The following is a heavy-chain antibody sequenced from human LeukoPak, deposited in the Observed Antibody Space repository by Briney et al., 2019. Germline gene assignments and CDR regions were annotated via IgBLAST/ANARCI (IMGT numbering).Heavy chain of an antibody. V-gene: IGHV4-59*11. CDR1: TDSFSSHY. J-gene: IGHJ3*02. CDR2: ISYIGST. D-gene: IGHD4-17*01. Sequence: SSETLSLTCAVSTDSFSSHYWTWIRQPPGKGLEWIGYISYIGSTNYNPSLKSRVTTSIDTSKNQFSLKLSSVTAADTAVYYCARDVVTVTKGFDIWGQGTMVSVSS. CDR3: ARDVVTVTKGFDI.